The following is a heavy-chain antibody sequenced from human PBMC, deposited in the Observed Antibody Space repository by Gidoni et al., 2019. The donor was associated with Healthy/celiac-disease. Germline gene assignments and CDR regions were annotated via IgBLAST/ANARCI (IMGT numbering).Heavy chain of an antibody. D-gene: IGHD5-18*01. J-gene: IGHJ4*02. CDR2: INPSGVST. Sequence: QVQLVQSGAEVKKPGASVKVSCKASGSTFSSYYMHWVRQAPGQGLEWMGVINPSGVSTSYAQKFQGRVTMTMDTSTSTVYMELSSLRSEKTAVYYCARAVDTAMAVDYWGQGTLVTVSS. V-gene: IGHV1-46*03. CDR3: ARAVDTAMAVDY. CDR1: GSTFSSYY.